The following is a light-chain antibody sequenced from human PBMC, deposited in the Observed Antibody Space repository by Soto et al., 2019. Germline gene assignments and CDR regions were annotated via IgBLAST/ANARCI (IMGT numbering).Light chain of an antibody. CDR3: QQYSKWPIT. V-gene: IGKV3-20*01. CDR2: GAS. J-gene: IGKJ5*01. Sequence: EIVLTQSPGTLSLSPGARAPLSCRASQSVSSSYLAWYQQKPGQAPRLLIYGASSRATGIPDRFSGSGSGTEFSLTISSLQSEDFAVYYCQQYSKWPITFGQGTRLEIK. CDR1: QSVSSSY.